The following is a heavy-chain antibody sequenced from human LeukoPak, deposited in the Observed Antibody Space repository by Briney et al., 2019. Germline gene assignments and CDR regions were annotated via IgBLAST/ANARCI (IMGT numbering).Heavy chain of an antibody. V-gene: IGHV3-30*18. J-gene: IGHJ4*02. D-gene: IGHD3-22*01. CDR1: GFTFSSYG. CDR3: AKDLLYYDSSGSPY. Sequence: PGRSLRLSCAASGFTFSSYGMHWVRHAPGKGLEWVAVISYDGSNKYYADSVKGRFTISRDNSKNTMYLQMNSLRAEDTAVYYCAKDLLYYDSSGSPYWGQGTLVTVSS. CDR2: ISYDGSNK.